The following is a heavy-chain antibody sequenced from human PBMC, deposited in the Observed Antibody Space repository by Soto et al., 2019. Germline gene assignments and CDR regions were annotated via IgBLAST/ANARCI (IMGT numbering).Heavy chain of an antibody. CDR1: GDSISSNNNY. CDR2: ISYSGTT. J-gene: IGHJ5*02. CDR3: ARGRGYSYGLDP. V-gene: IGHV4-30-4*01. Sequence: QVQLQESGPGLVKPSQTLSLTCTVSGDSISSNNNYWSWIRQPPGEGLEWIGFISYSGTTSYSPSLKSXVXIXLDXSKNQFSLSLSSVTAADTAVYYCARGRGYSYGLDPWGQGTLVTVSS. D-gene: IGHD5-18*01.